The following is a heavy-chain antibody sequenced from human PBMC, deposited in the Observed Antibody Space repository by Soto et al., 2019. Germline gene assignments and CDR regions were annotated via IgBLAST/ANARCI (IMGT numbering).Heavy chain of an antibody. D-gene: IGHD3-22*01. V-gene: IGHV3-7*03. CDR1: GFTFSSYG. CDR2: IKQDGSEK. J-gene: IGHJ6*02. Sequence: GGSLRLSCAASGFTFSSYGMSWVRQDPGKGLEWVANIKQDGSEKYYVDSVKGRFTISRDNAKNSLYLQMNSLRAEDTAVYYCARDLGYYDSSGYYYYYYGMDVWGQGPTVTVSS. CDR3: ARDLGYYDSSGYYYYYYGMDV.